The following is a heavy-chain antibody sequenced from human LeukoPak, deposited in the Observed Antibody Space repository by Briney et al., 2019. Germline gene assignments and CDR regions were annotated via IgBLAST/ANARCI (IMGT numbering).Heavy chain of an antibody. J-gene: IGHJ4*02. CDR1: GYTFTGYY. Sequence: ASVKVSCKASGYTFTGYYIDWVRQAPGQGLGWMGWINPNSGDPNYAQKFQGRVTMTRDTSISTAYMELSRLRSDDTAVFYCARASSGWAFDSWGQGTLVTVSS. V-gene: IGHV1-2*02. CDR3: ARASSGWAFDS. D-gene: IGHD6-19*01. CDR2: INPNSGDP.